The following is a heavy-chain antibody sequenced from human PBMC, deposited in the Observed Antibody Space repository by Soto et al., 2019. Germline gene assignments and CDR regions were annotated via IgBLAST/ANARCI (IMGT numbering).Heavy chain of an antibody. CDR1: GGSVSGYY. J-gene: IGHJ5*02. Sequence: SETLSLTCAVYGGSVSGYYWSWIRQPPGKGLEWIGEINHSGSTNYNPSLKSRVTISVDTSKNQFSLKLSSVTAADTAVYYCARGTRALTTRRQQNWFDPWGQGTLVTVSS. CDR3: ARGTRALTTRRQQNWFDP. CDR2: INHSGST. D-gene: IGHD4-17*01. V-gene: IGHV4-34*01.